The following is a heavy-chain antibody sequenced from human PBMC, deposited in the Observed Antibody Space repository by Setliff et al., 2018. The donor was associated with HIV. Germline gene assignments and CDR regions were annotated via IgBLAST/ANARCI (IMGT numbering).Heavy chain of an antibody. CDR2: IYTSGST. D-gene: IGHD6-19*01. Sequence: SETLSLTCTVSGGPISGYWSWIRQPPGRELEWIGYIYTSGSTNYNPSLKSRVTISVGTSRNQFSLKLTSVTAADTAVYYCARDRHIAVSGDDAFDIWGQGTLVTVSS. CDR3: ARDRHIAVSGDDAFDI. V-gene: IGHV4-4*08. CDR1: GGPISGY. J-gene: IGHJ3*02.